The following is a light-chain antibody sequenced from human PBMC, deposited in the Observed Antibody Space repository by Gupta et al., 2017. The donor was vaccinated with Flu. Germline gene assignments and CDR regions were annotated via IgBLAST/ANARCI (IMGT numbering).Light chain of an antibody. Sequence: DIVLTQSPLSLTVTPGEPASISCKSSQSLRHTSGHNYLDWYLQKPGQSPQLLIFLGSNRASGVPDRFSGSGSGTDFTLEISRVEAEDVGFYYCMQHIQAPITFGGGTKVEI. CDR1: QSLRHTSGHNY. CDR2: LGS. CDR3: MQHIQAPIT. V-gene: IGKV2-28*01. J-gene: IGKJ4*01.